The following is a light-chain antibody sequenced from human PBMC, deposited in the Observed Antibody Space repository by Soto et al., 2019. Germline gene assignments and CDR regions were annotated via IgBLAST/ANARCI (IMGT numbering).Light chain of an antibody. CDR3: SSYTTSSTLYV. V-gene: IGLV2-14*01. CDR2: EVS. J-gene: IGLJ1*01. Sequence: QSALTQPASVSGSPGQSITISCTGTSSDDGGYNYVSWYQQHPGKAPKLMIYEVSNRPSGVSSRFSGSKSGNSASLTISWLRAEDEADYYCSSYTTSSTLYVFGTGTQLTVL. CDR1: SSDDGGYNY.